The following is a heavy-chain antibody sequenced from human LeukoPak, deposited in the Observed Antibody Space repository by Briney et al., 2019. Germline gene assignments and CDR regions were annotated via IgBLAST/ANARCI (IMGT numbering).Heavy chain of an antibody. Sequence: SETLSLTCTVSGGSISSYYWSWIRQPPGKGLEWIGYIYYSGSTNYNPSLKSRVTISVDTSKNQFSLKLSSVTAADTAVYYCARASYYYDSSGYLSVSDYYFDYWGQGTLVTVSS. V-gene: IGHV4-59*12. CDR3: ARASYYYDSSGYLSVSDYYFDY. CDR1: GGSISSYY. D-gene: IGHD3-22*01. CDR2: IYYSGST. J-gene: IGHJ4*02.